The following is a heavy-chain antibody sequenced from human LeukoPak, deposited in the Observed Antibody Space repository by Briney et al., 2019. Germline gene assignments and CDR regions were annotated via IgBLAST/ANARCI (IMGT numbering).Heavy chain of an antibody. V-gene: IGHV4-30-2*05. CDR2: IYHSGST. J-gene: IGHJ4*02. CDR1: GGSISSGGYS. CDR3: ARQSSFTYYFDS. Sequence: SQTLSLTCAVSGGSISSGGYSWSWIRQPPGKGLEWIGYIYHSGSTYYNPSLKSRAAISVDTSKNQFSLKLSSVTAADTAVYYCARQSSFTYYFDSWGQGTLVTVSS.